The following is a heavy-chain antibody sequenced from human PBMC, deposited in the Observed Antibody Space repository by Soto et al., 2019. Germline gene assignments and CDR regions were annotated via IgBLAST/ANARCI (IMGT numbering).Heavy chain of an antibody. V-gene: IGHV4-4*02. CDR2: TYPTGRS. J-gene: IGHJ4*02. CDR1: GGSINTNNW. D-gene: IGHD6-19*01. CDR3: ARHIAVAGTRGFDY. Sequence: QAQLQESGPRLVKPSRTLSLTCAVSGGSINTNNWWSWVRQPPLKGLEGIGGTYPTGRSKYTPSLEDQPTITVATPNHLSSLELTPVNATDTPVYYCARHIAVAGTRGFDYRGQGIVVSVST.